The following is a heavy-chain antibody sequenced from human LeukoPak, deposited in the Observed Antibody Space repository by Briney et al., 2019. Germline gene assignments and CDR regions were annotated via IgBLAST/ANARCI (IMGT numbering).Heavy chain of an antibody. CDR3: AKSGGYGIIDY. D-gene: IGHD1-26*01. V-gene: IGHV4-4*02. CDR1: GGSISSSNW. J-gene: IGHJ4*02. Sequence: SGTLSLTCAVSGGSISSSNWWSWIRQPPGKGLEWIGSIYSSGSIYYNASLQSRVTISIETSKNKISLRLNSVTAADTAMYYCAKSGGYGIIDYWGQGTLVTVSS. CDR2: IYSSGSI.